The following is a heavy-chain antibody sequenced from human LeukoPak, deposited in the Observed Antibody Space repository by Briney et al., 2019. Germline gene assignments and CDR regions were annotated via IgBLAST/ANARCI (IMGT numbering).Heavy chain of an antibody. Sequence: SETLSLTCTVSGGSVSSHDYYWTWIRQPPGKGLEWIGYIYYGGSTSYNPSLKSRVTISVDTSKNQFSLKLSSVTAADTAVYYCARGDAPIAARPSIGIVGATTCPDYWGQGTLVTVSS. CDR3: ARGDAPIAARPSIGIVGATTCPDY. CDR2: IYYGGST. CDR1: GGSVSSHDYY. J-gene: IGHJ4*02. V-gene: IGHV4-30-4*01. D-gene: IGHD1-26*01.